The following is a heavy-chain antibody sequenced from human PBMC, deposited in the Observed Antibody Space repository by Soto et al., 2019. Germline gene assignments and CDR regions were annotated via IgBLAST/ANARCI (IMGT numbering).Heavy chain of an antibody. Sequence: QVQLVQSGAEVKRPGSSVKVSCTASGGTFSSYAISWVRQAPGQGLEWMGGIIPIFGTANYAQKFQGRVRXTXDXXTSTAYMELSSLRSEDTAVYYCARSPDRLTNWFDPWGQGTLVTVSS. CDR1: GGTFSSYA. J-gene: IGHJ5*02. CDR2: IIPIFGTA. V-gene: IGHV1-69*05. D-gene: IGHD2-15*01. CDR3: ARSPDRLTNWFDP.